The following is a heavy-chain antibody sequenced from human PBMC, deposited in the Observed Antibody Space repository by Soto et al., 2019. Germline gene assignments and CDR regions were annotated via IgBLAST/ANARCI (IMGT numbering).Heavy chain of an antibody. D-gene: IGHD3-3*01. Sequence: PSETLSLTCTVSGGSFKSGSYSWSSIRQPPGKGLEWIGYVYHTGRTSYNPSLKSRVSISMDTSKYQFSLNLDSVTAADTAVYFCARDFAYFDSWGQGTLVTVSS. CDR2: VYHTGRT. CDR1: GGSFKSGSYS. CDR3: ARDFAYFDS. J-gene: IGHJ4*02. V-gene: IGHV4-61*01.